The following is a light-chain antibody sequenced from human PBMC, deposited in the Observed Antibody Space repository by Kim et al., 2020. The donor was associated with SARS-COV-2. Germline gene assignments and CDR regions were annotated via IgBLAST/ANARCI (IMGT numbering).Light chain of an antibody. CDR1: QSIASN. V-gene: IGKV1-5*03. Sequence: DIQMTQSPSTLSASIGDRVTITCRASQSIASNLAWYQQKPGKGPKLLIFEASNLQSGVPSRFSGGGSGTGTEFTLTISSLQPDDFATYYCQHYFSYPLTFGGGTKVDIK. CDR3: QHYFSYPLT. CDR2: EAS. J-gene: IGKJ4*01.